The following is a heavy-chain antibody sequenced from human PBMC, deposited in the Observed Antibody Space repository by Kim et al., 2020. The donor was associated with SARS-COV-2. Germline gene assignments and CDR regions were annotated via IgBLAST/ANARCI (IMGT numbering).Heavy chain of an antibody. Sequence: ASVKVSCKASGYTFTGYYMHWVRQAPGQGLEWMGRINPNSCGTNYAQKLQGRVTMTRDTSISTAYMEPSRLRSYDTAVYYCARDLNRRAFGMDVWRQGTT. CDR1: GYTFTGYY. CDR2: INPNSCGT. V-gene: IGHV1-2*06. CDR3: ARDLNRRAFGMDV. J-gene: IGHJ6*02.